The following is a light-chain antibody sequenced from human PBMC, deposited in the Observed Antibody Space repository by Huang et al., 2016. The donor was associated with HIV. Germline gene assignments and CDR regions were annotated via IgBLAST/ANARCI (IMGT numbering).Light chain of an antibody. CDR3: QQRSNWPGIT. J-gene: IGKJ3*01. CDR1: QSVSSY. V-gene: IGKV3-11*01. CDR2: DAS. Sequence: EIVLTQSPATLSLSPGERATLSCRASQSVSSYLAWYQQKPDQAPRLLIYDASNRATGIPARFSGSESGTDFTLTISSLEPEDFAVYYCQQRSNWPGITFGPGTKVDIK.